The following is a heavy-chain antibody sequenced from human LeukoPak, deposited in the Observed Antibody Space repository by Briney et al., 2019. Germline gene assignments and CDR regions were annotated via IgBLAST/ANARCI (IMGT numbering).Heavy chain of an antibody. Sequence: PSETLSLTCTVSGGSIRSHFWSWIRQPPGKGLEWIGYIYFSGSTNYNPSLKSRVTISMDTSKNQFSLKLASVSAADTAVYFCTREVYYGSGTGPFDYWGQGTLVTVSS. CDR2: IYFSGST. CDR1: GGSIRSHF. D-gene: IGHD3-10*01. V-gene: IGHV4-59*11. CDR3: TREVYYGSGTGPFDY. J-gene: IGHJ4*02.